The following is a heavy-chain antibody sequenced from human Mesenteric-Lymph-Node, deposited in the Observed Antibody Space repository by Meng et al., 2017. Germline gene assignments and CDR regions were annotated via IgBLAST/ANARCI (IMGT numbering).Heavy chain of an antibody. CDR2: ISWNSGSI. CDR1: GFTFDDYA. CDR3: AKWVGGWQVFRY. J-gene: IGHJ4*02. V-gene: IGHV3-9*01. Sequence: SLKISCAASGFTFDDYAMHWVRQAPGKGLEWVSGISWNSGSIGYAHSVKGRFTISRDNSKNTLYLQMNSLRAEDTAVYYCAKWVGGWQVFRYWGQGTLVTVSS. D-gene: IGHD6-19*01.